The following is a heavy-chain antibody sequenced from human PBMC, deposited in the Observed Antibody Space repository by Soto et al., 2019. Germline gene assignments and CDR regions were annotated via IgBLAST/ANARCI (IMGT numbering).Heavy chain of an antibody. J-gene: IGHJ4*02. Sequence: SVKVSCKASGGTFSSYAISWVRQAPGQGLEWMGGIIPIFGTANYAQKFQGRVTITADESTSTAYMKLSSLRSEDTAVYYCARYCISTSCLDFDYWGQGTLVTVSS. CDR2: IIPIFGTA. CDR1: GGTFSSYA. D-gene: IGHD2-2*01. V-gene: IGHV1-69*13. CDR3: ARYCISTSCLDFDY.